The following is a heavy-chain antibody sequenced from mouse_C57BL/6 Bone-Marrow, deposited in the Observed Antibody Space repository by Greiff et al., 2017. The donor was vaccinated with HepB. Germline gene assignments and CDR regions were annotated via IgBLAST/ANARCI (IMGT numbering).Heavy chain of an antibody. CDR1: GYTFTDYY. CDR3: ARALYYGSR. J-gene: IGHJ2*01. D-gene: IGHD1-1*01. CDR2: INPNNGGT. V-gene: IGHV1-26*01. Sequence: VQLQQSGPELVKPGASVKISCKASGYTFTDYYMNWVKQSHGKSLEWIGDINPNNGGTSYNQKFKGKATLTVDKSSSTAYMELRSLTSEDSAVYYCARALYYGSRWGQGTTLTVSS.